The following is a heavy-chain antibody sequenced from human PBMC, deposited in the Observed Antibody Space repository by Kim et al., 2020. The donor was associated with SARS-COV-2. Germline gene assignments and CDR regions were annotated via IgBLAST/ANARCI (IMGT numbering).Heavy chain of an antibody. Sequence: ASVKVSCKASGYTFTSYGISWVRQAPGQGLEWMGWISAYNGNTNYAQKLQGRVTMTTDTSTSTAYMELRSLRSDDTAVYYCARVRGYYDSSGYYQDYWGQGTLVTVSS. CDR3: ARVRGYYDSSGYYQDY. CDR2: ISAYNGNT. D-gene: IGHD3-22*01. CDR1: GYTFTSYG. V-gene: IGHV1-18*01. J-gene: IGHJ4*02.